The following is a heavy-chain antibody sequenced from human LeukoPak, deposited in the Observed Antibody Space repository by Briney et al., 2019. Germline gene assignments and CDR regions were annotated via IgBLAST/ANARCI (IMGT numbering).Heavy chain of an antibody. CDR3: AKDPLDSSGYYFYFDY. D-gene: IGHD3-22*01. J-gene: IGHJ4*02. CDR1: GFTFSSYG. CDR2: ISYDGSNK. V-gene: IGHV3-30*18. Sequence: GGSLRLSCAASGFTFSSYGMHWVRQAPGKGLEWVAVISYDGSNKYYADSVKGRFTISRDNSKNTLHLQMNSLRAEDTAVYYCAKDPLDSSGYYFYFDYWGQGTLVTVSS.